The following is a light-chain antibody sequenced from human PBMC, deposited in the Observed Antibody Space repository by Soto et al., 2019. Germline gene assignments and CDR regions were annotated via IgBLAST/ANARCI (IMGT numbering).Light chain of an antibody. CDR3: HQRQSWPRT. CDR1: QSVSSN. J-gene: IGKJ1*01. V-gene: IGKV3D-15*03. CDR2: QTS. Sequence: EIVMTQSPSTLSVSPGERATLSCRASQSVSSNLAWYQQKPGQAPSLLIYQTSIRAAGIPARFSASGSGTDFTLTISDVQPEDFALYYCHQRQSWPRTFGQGTKVAIK.